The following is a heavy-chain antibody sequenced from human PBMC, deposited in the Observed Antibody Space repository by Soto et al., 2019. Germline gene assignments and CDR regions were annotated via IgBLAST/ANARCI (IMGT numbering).Heavy chain of an antibody. CDR3: TRSIGSGGVMGGFDY. CDR1: GGTFNMYA. V-gene: IGHV1-69*01. Sequence: QVQLVQSGVEVKKPGSAVKVSCKASGGTFNMYAMNWVRQAPGQGLEWMGGIIPIFDAPRYSQQFQGRVTITVDESTSTAYMELSSLRSDDTATYYCTRSIGSGGVMGGFDYWGQGTLVTVSS. J-gene: IGHJ4*02. CDR2: IIPIFDAP. D-gene: IGHD3-16*01.